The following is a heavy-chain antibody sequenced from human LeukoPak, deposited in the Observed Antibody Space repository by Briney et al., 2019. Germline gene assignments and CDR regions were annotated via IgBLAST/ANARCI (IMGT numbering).Heavy chain of an antibody. CDR1: GFSFSSFG. V-gene: IGHV3-21*01. D-gene: IGHD2-21*02. Sequence: GGSLGLSCAVSGFSFSSFGMIWVRQAPGKGLEWLASISGSGDFIYYADSVKGRFTISKDNTKNSVHLQLTSLRAEDTAVYYCARDSEAYCGGDCHFYFDYWGQGTRVTVSS. CDR2: ISGSGDFI. J-gene: IGHJ4*02. CDR3: ARDSEAYCGGDCHFYFDY.